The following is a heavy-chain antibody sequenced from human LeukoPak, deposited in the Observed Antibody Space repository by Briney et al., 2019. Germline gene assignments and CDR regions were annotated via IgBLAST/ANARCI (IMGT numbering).Heavy chain of an antibody. J-gene: IGHJ4*02. CDR3: ARGNILTGYCFDF. Sequence: SETLSLTCAVYGGSITGYYWSWIRQTPGRGLEWVGEIHYTGATSYNPSLKSRATISTDTSKNQFSLRLSSVTAADTAVYYCARGNILTGYCFDFWGRGTLVTVSS. CDR1: GGSITGYY. V-gene: IGHV4-34*01. CDR2: IHYTGAT. D-gene: IGHD3-9*01.